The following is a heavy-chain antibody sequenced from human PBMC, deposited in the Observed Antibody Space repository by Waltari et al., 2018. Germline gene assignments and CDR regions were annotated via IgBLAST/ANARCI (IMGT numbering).Heavy chain of an antibody. D-gene: IGHD1-26*01. CDR2: ISSSSSYI. J-gene: IGHJ6*02. Sequence: EVQLVESGGGLVKPGGSLRLSCAASGFTFSSYSMNWLRQAPGKGVEWVSCISSSSSYIYDADSVKGRFTISRDNAKNSLYLQMNSLRAEDTAVYYCAGDRGGGMDVWGQGTTVTVSS. V-gene: IGHV3-21*01. CDR1: GFTFSSYS. CDR3: AGDRGGGMDV.